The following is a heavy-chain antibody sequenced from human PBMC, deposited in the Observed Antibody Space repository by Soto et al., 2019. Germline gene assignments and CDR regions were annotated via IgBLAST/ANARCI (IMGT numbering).Heavy chain of an antibody. CDR2: ISSSGSTI. J-gene: IGHJ6*02. D-gene: IGHD4-4*01. CDR3: ARATVKMLGYYYGMDV. V-gene: IGHV3-48*03. Sequence: PGGSLRLSCAASGFTFSSYEMNWVRQAPGKGLEWVSYISSSGSTIYYADSVKGRFTISRDNAKNSLYLQMNSLRAEDTAVYYCARATVKMLGYYYGMDVWGQGTTVTVSS. CDR1: GFTFSSYE.